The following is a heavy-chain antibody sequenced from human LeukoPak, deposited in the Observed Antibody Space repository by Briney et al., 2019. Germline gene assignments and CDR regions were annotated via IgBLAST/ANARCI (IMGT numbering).Heavy chain of an antibody. CDR2: ISGSGGST. CDR1: GFTFSSYA. CDR3: AKERLLWFGESRGYFDY. Sequence: GGSLRLSCAASGFTFSSYAMSWVRQAPGKGLEWVSAISGSGGSTYYADSVKGRFTISRDNSKNTLYLQMNSLRAEDTAVYYCAKERLLWFGESRGYFDYWGQGTLVTVSS. J-gene: IGHJ4*02. V-gene: IGHV3-23*01. D-gene: IGHD3-10*01.